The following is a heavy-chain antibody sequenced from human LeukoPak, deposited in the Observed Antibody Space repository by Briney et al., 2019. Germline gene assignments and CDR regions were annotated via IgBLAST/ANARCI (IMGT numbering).Heavy chain of an antibody. CDR2: INHSGST. V-gene: IGHV4-39*07. D-gene: IGHD4-17*01. J-gene: IGHJ4*02. CDR1: GGSISSSSYY. CDR3: ARGGYGDYNDY. Sequence: SETLSLTCTVSGGSISSSSYYWGWIRQPPGKGLEWIGEINHSGSTNYNPSPKSRVTISVDTSKNQFSLKLSSVTAADTAVYYCARGGYGDYNDYWGQGTLVTVSS.